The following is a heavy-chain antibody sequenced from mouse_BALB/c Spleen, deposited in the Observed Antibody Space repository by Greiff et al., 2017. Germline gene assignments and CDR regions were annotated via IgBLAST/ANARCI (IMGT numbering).Heavy chain of an antibody. Sequence: EVQVVESGGGLVKPGGSLKLSCAASGFTFSSYAMSWVRQSPEKRLEWVAEISSGGSYTYYPDTVTGRFTISRDNAKNTLYLEMSSLRSEDTAMYYCARESKISDYWGQGTSVTVSS. CDR2: ISSGGSYT. J-gene: IGHJ4*01. CDR3: ARESKISDY. V-gene: IGHV5-9-4*01. CDR1: GFTFSSYA. D-gene: IGHD2-5*01.